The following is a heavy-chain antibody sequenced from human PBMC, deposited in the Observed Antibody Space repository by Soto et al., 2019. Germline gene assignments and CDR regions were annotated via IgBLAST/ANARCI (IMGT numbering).Heavy chain of an antibody. D-gene: IGHD2-2*01. V-gene: IGHV3-30*03. CDR3: ATGGPSPAAIYDYYYYGMDV. Sequence: GGSLRLSCSASGFTFSSYGMHWVRQDPGKGLEWVAVISYDGSNKYYADSVKGRFTISRDNSKNTLYLQMNSLRAEDTAVYYCATGGPSPAAIYDYYYYGMDVWGQGTTVTVSS. J-gene: IGHJ6*02. CDR2: ISYDGSNK. CDR1: GFTFSSYG.